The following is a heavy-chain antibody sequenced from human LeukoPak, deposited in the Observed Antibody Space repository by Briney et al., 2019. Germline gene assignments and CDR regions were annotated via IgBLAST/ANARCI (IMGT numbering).Heavy chain of an antibody. Sequence: PSETLSLTCAVYGGSFSGYYWSRIRQPPGKGLEWIGEINHSGSTNYNPSLKSRVTISVDTSKNQFSLKLSSVTAADTAVYYCARTYYYDSSGPRLGAFDIWGQGTMVTVSS. CDR2: INHSGST. J-gene: IGHJ3*02. CDR1: GGSFSGYY. D-gene: IGHD3-22*01. V-gene: IGHV4-34*01. CDR3: ARTYYYDSSGPRLGAFDI.